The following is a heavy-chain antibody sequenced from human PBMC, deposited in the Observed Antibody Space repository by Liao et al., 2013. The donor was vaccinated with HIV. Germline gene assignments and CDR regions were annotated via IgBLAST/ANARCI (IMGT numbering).Heavy chain of an antibody. CDR1: GGSISSYY. Sequence: QVQLQESGPGLVKPSETLSLTCTVSGGSISSYYWNWVRQSAGKGLEWIGRVHASGTTIYNPSLNSRVTMSVDTSKNQFSLKLSSVTAADTAVYYCARRVGGDYGFWLDPWGQGTLVTVSS. J-gene: IGHJ5*02. D-gene: IGHD4-17*01. V-gene: IGHV4-4*07. CDR2: VHASGTT. CDR3: ARRVGGDYGFWLDP.